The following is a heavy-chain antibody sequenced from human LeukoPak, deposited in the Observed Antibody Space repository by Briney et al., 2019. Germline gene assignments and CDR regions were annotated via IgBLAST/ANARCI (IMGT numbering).Heavy chain of an antibody. V-gene: IGHV3-64D*06. CDR1: GFTFSSYA. J-gene: IGHJ5*01. D-gene: IGHD3-10*01. Sequence: PGGSLRLSCLASGFTFSSYAMHWVRQAPGKGLEYVSAISNSGGSTLYADSVKGRFTISRDNSKNTLYLQMSSLRAEDTAVYYCVRGVRDGNSFYFDPWGQGTLVTVSS. CDR3: VRGVRDGNSFYFDP. CDR2: ISNSGGST.